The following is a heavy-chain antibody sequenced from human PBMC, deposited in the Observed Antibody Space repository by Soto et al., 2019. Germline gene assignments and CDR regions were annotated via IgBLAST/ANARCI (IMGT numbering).Heavy chain of an antibody. CDR1: GFTFSSYA. D-gene: IGHD6-13*01. J-gene: IGHJ6*02. CDR3: PAGIYSYGMDV. Sequence: EVQLLESGGGLVQPGGSLRLSCAASGFTFSSYAMSWVRQAPGKGLEWVSTISGSGGSTYYADSVKGRFTISRDNSKNTLYLQMDSLGADDTAVYYCPAGIYSYGMDVWGQGTTVTVSS. CDR2: ISGSGGST. V-gene: IGHV3-23*01.